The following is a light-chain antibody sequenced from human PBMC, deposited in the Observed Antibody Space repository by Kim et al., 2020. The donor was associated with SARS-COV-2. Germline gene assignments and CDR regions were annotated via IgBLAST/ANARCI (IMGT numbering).Light chain of an antibody. CDR1: ESISKW. V-gene: IGKV1-5*01. J-gene: IGKJ5*01. Sequence: DIQMTQSPSTLSASVGDRVTITCRASESISKWLAWYQQKPGKAPKLLIYDASNLESGVPSRFSGSGSGTEFTLTITSLQPDDFATYYCQQYNTYSPITFGQGTRLEIK. CDR2: DAS. CDR3: QQYNTYSPIT.